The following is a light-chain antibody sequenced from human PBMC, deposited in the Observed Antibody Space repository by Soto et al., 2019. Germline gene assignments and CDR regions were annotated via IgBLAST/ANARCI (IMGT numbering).Light chain of an antibody. V-gene: IGKV3-20*01. J-gene: IGKJ1*01. CDR1: QSVDSNY. CDR3: QQYASSPFWT. Sequence: IVLTQSPGTLSLSPGDGATLSCRASQSVDSNYLAWYQQKPGQAPRLLLFGTSNRATGIPDRFSGSGSGTDFTLTINRLEPEDFAVYYCQQYASSPFWTFGQGTKVEIK. CDR2: GTS.